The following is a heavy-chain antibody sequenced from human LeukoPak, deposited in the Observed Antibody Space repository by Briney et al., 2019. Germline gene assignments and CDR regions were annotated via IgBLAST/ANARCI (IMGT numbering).Heavy chain of an antibody. J-gene: IGHJ1*01. Sequence: RRSLRLSCAASGFSFSSYGMHWVRQAPGKGLEWVAFADSVRGRFTISRDNPKNTLYLQMNSLRGEDTAVYFCARDSGTWFYLQHWGQGTLVTVSS. CDR3: ARDSGTWFYLQH. D-gene: IGHD2/OR15-2a*01. V-gene: IGHV3-33*01. CDR1: GFSFSSYG.